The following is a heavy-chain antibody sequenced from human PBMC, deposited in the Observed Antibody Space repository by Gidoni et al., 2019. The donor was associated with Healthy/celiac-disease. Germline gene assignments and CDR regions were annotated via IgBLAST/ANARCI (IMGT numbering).Heavy chain of an antibody. Sequence: EVQLVESGGGLVQPGGSLRLSCAASGFTFSSYDMHWVRQATGQGLEWVSAIGTAGDTYYPGSVKGRFTISRENAKNSLYLQMNSLRAGDTAVYYCARGLRLCTNGVCYSYYYGMDVWGQGTTVTVSS. CDR3: ARGLRLCTNGVCYSYYYGMDV. D-gene: IGHD2-8*01. J-gene: IGHJ6*02. CDR1: GFTFSSYD. CDR2: IGTAGDT. V-gene: IGHV3-13*01.